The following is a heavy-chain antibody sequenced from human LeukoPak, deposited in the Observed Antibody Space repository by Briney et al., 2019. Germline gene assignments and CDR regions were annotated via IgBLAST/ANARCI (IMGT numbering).Heavy chain of an antibody. J-gene: IGHJ4*02. D-gene: IGHD3-3*01. CDR3: ARGIRFLESYFDY. Sequence: GGSLRLSCAASGFTVSSNFMAWVRQAPGEGLEWVSVIYSGGSTYYADSVKGRFTISRDNSKNTLYLQMNSLRAEDTAVYYCARGIRFLESYFDYWGQGTLVTVSS. V-gene: IGHV3-66*01. CDR1: GFTVSSNF. CDR2: IYSGGST.